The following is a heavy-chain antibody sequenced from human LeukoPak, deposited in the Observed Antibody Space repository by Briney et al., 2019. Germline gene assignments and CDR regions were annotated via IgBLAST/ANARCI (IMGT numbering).Heavy chain of an antibody. J-gene: IGHJ4*02. CDR2: ISPTGSTT. D-gene: IGHD6-6*01. CDR1: GFSFSGHW. Sequence: GGSLRLSCIASGFSFSGHWMHWARQLPGKGLVWVSRISPTGSTTSYADSVKGRFTVSRDNAKNTLYLQVNNLRAEDSAVYYCARGPNSNWSGLDFWGQGTLLTVSS. V-gene: IGHV3-74*01. CDR3: ARGPNSNWSGLDF.